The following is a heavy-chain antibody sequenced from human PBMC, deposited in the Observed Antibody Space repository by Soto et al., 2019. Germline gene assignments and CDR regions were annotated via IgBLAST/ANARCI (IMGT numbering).Heavy chain of an antibody. V-gene: IGHV4-30-4*01. CDR1: GDSISSGDYY. CDR2: IYYSGNT. J-gene: IGHJ6*02. Sequence: SETLSLTCTVSGDSISSGDYYWSWIRQPPGKGLEWIGCIYYSGNTYYNPSPKRRITINPDTSKNQFSLQLNSVTPEDTAVYYCARGSGYYGMDVWGQGTTVTVSS. CDR3: ARGSGYYGMDV.